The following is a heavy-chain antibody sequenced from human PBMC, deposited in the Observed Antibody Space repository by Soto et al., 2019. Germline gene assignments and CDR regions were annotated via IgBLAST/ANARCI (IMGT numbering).Heavy chain of an antibody. Sequence: GGSLRLSCAASGFTFSSYAMSWVRQAPGKGLVWVSRINSDGSSTFYADSVKGRFTISRDNAKNTLYLQMNSLRAEDTAVYYCASSLLTPFDYWGRGTLVTVSS. D-gene: IGHD7-27*01. J-gene: IGHJ4*02. CDR1: GFTFSSYA. CDR3: ASSLLTPFDY. CDR2: INSDGSST. V-gene: IGHV3-74*01.